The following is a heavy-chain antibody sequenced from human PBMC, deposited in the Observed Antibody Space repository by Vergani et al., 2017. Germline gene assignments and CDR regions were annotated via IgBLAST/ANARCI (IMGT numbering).Heavy chain of an antibody. Sequence: HVTLKESGPVLVKPTETLTLTCTVSGFSLSNARMGVSWIRQPPGKALEWLAHIFSNDEKSYSTSLKSRLTISKDTSKSQVVLTMTNMDPVDTATYYCARIRGGYCSGGSCSDLGYWGQGTLVTVSS. CDR3: ARIRGGYCSGGSCSDLGY. J-gene: IGHJ4*02. V-gene: IGHV2-26*01. CDR1: GFSLSNARMG. D-gene: IGHD2-15*01. CDR2: IFSNDEK.